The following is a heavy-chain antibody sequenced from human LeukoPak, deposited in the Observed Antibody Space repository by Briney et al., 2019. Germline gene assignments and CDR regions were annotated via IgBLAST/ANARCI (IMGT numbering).Heavy chain of an antibody. D-gene: IGHD3-10*01. V-gene: IGHV1-2*02. CDR1: GYTFTGYY. CDR3: ARAYGSGSYYNEFDY. Sequence: ASVKVYCKASGYTFTGYYMHWVRQAPGQGLEWMGWINPDSGGTNYAQKFQGRVTMTRDTSISTAYMELSRLRSDDTAVYYCARAYGSGSYYNEFDYWGQGTLVTVSS. J-gene: IGHJ4*02. CDR2: INPDSGGT.